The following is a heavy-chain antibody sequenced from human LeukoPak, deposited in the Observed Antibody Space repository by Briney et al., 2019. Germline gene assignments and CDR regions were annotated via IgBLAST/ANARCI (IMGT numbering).Heavy chain of an antibody. D-gene: IGHD3-16*01. Sequence: ASVKVSCKASEYTFTNYDINWVRQATGQGLEWMGWINPNSGNTGYTQKFQGRVTMTRNTSLSTAYMELTSLKSEDTVVYYCARSVGTYWGKDFLNWFDPWGQGTLVTVSS. V-gene: IGHV1-8*01. CDR1: EYTFTNYD. CDR2: INPNSGNT. CDR3: ARSVGTYWGKDFLNWFDP. J-gene: IGHJ5*02.